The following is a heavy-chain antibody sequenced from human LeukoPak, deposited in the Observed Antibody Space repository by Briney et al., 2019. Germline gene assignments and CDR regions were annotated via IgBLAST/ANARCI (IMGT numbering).Heavy chain of an antibody. D-gene: IGHD1-26*01. CDR1: GFTFSSYW. V-gene: IGHV3-7*01. Sequence: GGSLRLSCAASGFTFSSYWMSWVRQAPGKGLEWVANIKQDGSEKYYVDPVKGRFTVSRDNAKNSLYRQRNSLRAEDTAVYYCAREGVGAIDEFAYWGQGTLVTVSS. J-gene: IGHJ4*02. CDR2: IKQDGSEK. CDR3: AREGVGAIDEFAY.